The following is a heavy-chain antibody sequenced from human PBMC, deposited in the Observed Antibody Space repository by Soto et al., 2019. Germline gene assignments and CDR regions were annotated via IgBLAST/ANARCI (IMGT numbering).Heavy chain of an antibody. CDR1: GGSISSSNW. V-gene: IGHV4-4*02. CDR3: ARGGGPDIAYGMDV. Sequence: SETLSLTCAVSGGSISSSNWWSWVRQPPGKGLKWIGEIYHSGSTTYNPSLKSRVTISVDKSKNQFSLKLKSVTAADTAIYYCARGGGPDIAYGMDVWGQGTTVTVSS. CDR2: IYHSGST. J-gene: IGHJ6*02. D-gene: IGHD5-12*01.